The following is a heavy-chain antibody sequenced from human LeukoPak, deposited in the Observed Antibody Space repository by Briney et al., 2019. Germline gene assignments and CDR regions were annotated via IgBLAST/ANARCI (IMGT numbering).Heavy chain of an antibody. CDR2: IYYYGST. V-gene: IGHV4-59*12. D-gene: IGHD1-26*01. Sequence: KTSETLSLTCTVYGGSISSFYWSCIRQPPGEGREWIGYIYYYGSTNYNPSLKSRVTISVDLPKTQFSLKLRLNSVAATAAYYCASASEGARPFDYWGQGTLVTVSS. J-gene: IGHJ4*02. CDR1: GGSISSFY. CDR3: ASASEGARPFDY.